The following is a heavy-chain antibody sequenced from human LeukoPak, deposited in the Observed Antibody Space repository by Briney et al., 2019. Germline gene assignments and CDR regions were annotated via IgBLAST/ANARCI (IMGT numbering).Heavy chain of an antibody. J-gene: IGHJ4*02. CDR3: AREGSVHHDFDY. CDR1: GYSISSGYY. D-gene: IGHD3-10*01. Sequence: SENLSLTCTVSGYSISSGYYWGWIRQPPGKGLEWIGSIYHSGSTYYNPSLKSRVTISVDTSKNQFSLKLSSVTAADTAVYYCAREGSVHHDFDYWGQGTLVTVSS. CDR2: IYHSGST. V-gene: IGHV4-38-2*02.